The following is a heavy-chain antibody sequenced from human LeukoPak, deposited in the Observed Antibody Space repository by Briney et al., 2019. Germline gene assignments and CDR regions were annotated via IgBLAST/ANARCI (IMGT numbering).Heavy chain of an antibody. Sequence: ASVKVSCKASGYTFTGYYMHWVRQAPGQGLEWMGWINPNSGGTYYAQKFQGRVTMTSDTSISTAYMELSSLRSEDTAVYYCARDRYDSSGYYFRPRLDYWGQGTLVTVSS. CDR3: ARDRYDSSGYYFRPRLDY. CDR2: INPNSGGT. CDR1: GYTFTGYY. J-gene: IGHJ4*02. D-gene: IGHD3-22*01. V-gene: IGHV1-2*02.